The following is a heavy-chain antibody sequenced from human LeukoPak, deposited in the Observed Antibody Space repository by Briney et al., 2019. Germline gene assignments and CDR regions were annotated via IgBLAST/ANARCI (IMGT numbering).Heavy chain of an antibody. D-gene: IGHD6-19*01. Sequence: ASVKVSCKASGYTFTGYYVHWVRQAPGQGLEWVGWINPDTGGTNYAQRFQGTVTMTRDTSISTAYMELSRLRSEDTAVYYCARGRGKYSSGWVNFDYWGQGTLVTVSS. CDR1: GYTFTGYY. CDR3: ARGRGKYSSGWVNFDY. CDR2: INPDTGGT. J-gene: IGHJ4*02. V-gene: IGHV1-2*02.